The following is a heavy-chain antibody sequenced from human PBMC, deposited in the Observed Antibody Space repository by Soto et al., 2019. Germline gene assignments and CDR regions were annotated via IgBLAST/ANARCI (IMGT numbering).Heavy chain of an antibody. CDR2: IYYSGST. CDR1: GGSISSGDYY. D-gene: IGHD3-10*01. J-gene: IGHJ6*02. Sequence: SETLSLTCTVSGGSISSGDYYWSWIRQPPGKGLEWIGYIYYSGSTYYNPSLKSRVTISVDTSKNQFSLKLSSVTAADTAVYYCARATDRGYGSGIFYGMDVWGQGTTVTVSS. V-gene: IGHV4-30-4*01. CDR3: ARATDRGYGSGIFYGMDV.